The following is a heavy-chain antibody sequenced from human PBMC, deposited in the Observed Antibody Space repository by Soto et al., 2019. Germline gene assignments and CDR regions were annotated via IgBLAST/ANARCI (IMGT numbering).Heavy chain of an antibody. Sequence: GSVKVSCKASGYTFTSYGISWVRQAPGQGLEWMGWISAYNGNTNYAQKLQGRVTMTTDTSTSTAYMELRSLRSDDTAVYYCASCIAPTFHLDYWGQGTLVTVSS. V-gene: IGHV1-18*01. J-gene: IGHJ4*02. CDR2: ISAYNGNT. D-gene: IGHD6-13*01. CDR3: ASCIAPTFHLDY. CDR1: GYTFTSYG.